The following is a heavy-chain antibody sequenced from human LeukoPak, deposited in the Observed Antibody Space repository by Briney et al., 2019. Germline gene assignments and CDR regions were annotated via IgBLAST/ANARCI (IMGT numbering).Heavy chain of an antibody. CDR3: ARIRSNSWPPFPDH. CDR1: GYTFSTYS. CDR2: ISTYNGDT. Sequence: ASVKVSCKTSGYTFSTYSITWVRQAPGQGLEWMGWISTYNGDTKYAQRLQGRLTLTTDTSTGTAYMDLRSLRSDDTAVVYCARIRSNSWPPFPDHWGQGTLLIVSS. V-gene: IGHV1-18*01. D-gene: IGHD2/OR15-2a*01. J-gene: IGHJ5*02.